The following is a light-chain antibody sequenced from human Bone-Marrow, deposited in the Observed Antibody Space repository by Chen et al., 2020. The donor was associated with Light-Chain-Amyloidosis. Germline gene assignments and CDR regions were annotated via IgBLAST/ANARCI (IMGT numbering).Light chain of an antibody. Sequence: SYELTQPPSVSVSPGQPARITCSGDDLPTKYAYWYQQKPGQAPVLVIHRDTERPSGISERFSGSSSGTTATLTISGVQTEDEADYHGQSADSSGTYEVIFGGGTKVTVL. CDR3: QSADSSGTYEVI. CDR2: RDT. CDR1: DLPTKY. V-gene: IGLV3-25*03. J-gene: IGLJ2*01.